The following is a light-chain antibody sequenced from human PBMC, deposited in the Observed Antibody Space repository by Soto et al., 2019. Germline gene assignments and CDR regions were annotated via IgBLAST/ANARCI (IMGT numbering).Light chain of an antibody. CDR1: SSDVGGYNY. CDR3: CSYAARYHFV. CDR2: DVS. J-gene: IGLJ2*01. V-gene: IGLV2-11*01. Sequence: QSALTQPRSVSGSPGQSVTISCTGTSSDVGGYNYVSWYQQHPGKAPKLMIYDVSKRPSGVPDRFSGSKSGNTASLTISGLQAEDGGGYFCCSYAARYHFVFGGGTKLPVL.